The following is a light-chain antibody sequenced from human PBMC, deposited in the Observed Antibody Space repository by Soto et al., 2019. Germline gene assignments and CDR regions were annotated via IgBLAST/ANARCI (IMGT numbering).Light chain of an antibody. J-gene: IGKJ5*01. CDR2: DAS. Sequence: EIVWTTSPGTLSLAPVEISSLSCRTSQTLSSSFLAWYQQTPGQAPRLLIYDASTRATGIPARFSGSGSGTDFTLTIRSLEPEDFAVYYCQQSSDWTPITFGQGKQREIK. CDR3: QQSSDWTPIT. V-gene: IGKV3D-20*02. CDR1: QTLSSSF.